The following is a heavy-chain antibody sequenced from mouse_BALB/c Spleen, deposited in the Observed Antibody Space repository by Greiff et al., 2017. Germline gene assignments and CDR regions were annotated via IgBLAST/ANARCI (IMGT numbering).Heavy chain of an antibody. CDR2: IDPFNGGT. CDR3: AKERNYAMDY. CDR1: GYSFTSYY. J-gene: IGHJ4*01. Sequence: VQLQQSGPELMKPGASVKISCKASGYSFTSYYMHWVKQSHGKSLEWIGYIDPFNGGTSYNQKFKGKATLTVDKSSSTAYMHLSSLTSEDSAVYYCAKERNYAMDYWGQGTSVTVAA. V-gene: IGHV1S135*01.